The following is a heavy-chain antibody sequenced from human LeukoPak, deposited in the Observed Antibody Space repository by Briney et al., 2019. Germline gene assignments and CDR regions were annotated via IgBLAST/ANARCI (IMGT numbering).Heavy chain of an antibody. J-gene: IGHJ4*02. V-gene: IGHV1-2*02. CDR3: ARDQGLRFLEWFTDY. CDR2: INPNSGGT. CDR1: GYTFTGYY. D-gene: IGHD3-3*01. Sequence: ASVKVSCKASGYTFTGYYMHWVRQPPGQGLEWMGWINPNSGGTNYAQKFQGRVTMTRDTSISTAYMELSRLRSDDTAVYYCARDQGLRFLEWFTDYWGQGTLVTVSS.